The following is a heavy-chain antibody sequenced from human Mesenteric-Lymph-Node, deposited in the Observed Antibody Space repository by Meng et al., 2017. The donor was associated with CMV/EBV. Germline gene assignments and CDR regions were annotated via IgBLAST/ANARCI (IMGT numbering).Heavy chain of an antibody. CDR2: INSDGSST. J-gene: IGHJ4*02. D-gene: IGHD6-13*01. CDR1: GFTFRTNR. V-gene: IGHV3-74*01. Sequence: GGSLRLSCAASGFTFRTNRMHWVRQAPGKGLVWVSRINSDGSSTNYADSVKGRFTISRDNAKNTLYLQMNSLRAEDTAVYYCGSSEYSNKFDYWGQGTLVTVSS. CDR3: GSSEYSNKFDY.